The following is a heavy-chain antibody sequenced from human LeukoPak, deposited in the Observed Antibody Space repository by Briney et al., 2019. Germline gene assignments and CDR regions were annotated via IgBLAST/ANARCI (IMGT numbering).Heavy chain of an antibody. J-gene: IGHJ4*02. D-gene: IGHD2-15*01. CDR1: GFTFSSYW. V-gene: IGHV3-7*01. Sequence: GSLRLSCAASGFTFSSYWMSWVRQAPGKGLEWVANIKQDGSEKYYVDSVKGRFTISRDNAKNSLYLQMNSLRAEDTAVYYCARLGYCSGGSCYSSYYFDYWGQGTLVTVSS. CDR2: IKQDGSEK. CDR3: ARLGYCSGGSCYSSYYFDY.